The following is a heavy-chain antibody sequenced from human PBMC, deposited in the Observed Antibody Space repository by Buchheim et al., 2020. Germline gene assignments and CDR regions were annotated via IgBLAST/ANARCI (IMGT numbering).Heavy chain of an antibody. Sequence: QVQLVQSGAEVKKPGASVKVSCKASGYTFTSYYMHWVRQAPGQGLEWMGIINPSGGSTRYAQKFQGRVTMTRDTSTSTVYMELSSLRSEDTAVYYCARVRGPGTGLDYYYYGMDVWGQGTT. D-gene: IGHD3-10*01. CDR1: GYTFTSYY. V-gene: IGHV1-46*01. J-gene: IGHJ6*02. CDR2: INPSGGST. CDR3: ARVRGPGTGLDYYYYGMDV.